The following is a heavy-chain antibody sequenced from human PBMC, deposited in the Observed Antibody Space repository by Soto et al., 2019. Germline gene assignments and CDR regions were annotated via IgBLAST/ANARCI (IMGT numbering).Heavy chain of an antibody. CDR3: ARHALDYYDSSGSADAFDI. J-gene: IGHJ3*02. CDR1: GYSFTSYW. Sequence: GESLKISCKGSGYSFTSYWISWVRQMPGKGLEWMGRIDPSDSYTNYSPSFQGHVTISADKSISTAYLQWSSLKASDTAMYYCARHALDYYDSSGSADAFDIWGQGTMVTVSS. V-gene: IGHV5-10-1*01. D-gene: IGHD3-22*01. CDR2: IDPSDSYT.